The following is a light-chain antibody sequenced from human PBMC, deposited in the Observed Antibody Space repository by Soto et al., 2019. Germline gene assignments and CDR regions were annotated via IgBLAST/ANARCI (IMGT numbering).Light chain of an antibody. Sequence: QSALTQPPSASGSPGQSVTISCTGTSSGIGADNHVSWYQQHPGKAPKLMIYEVSERPSGVPDRFSGSKSGNTASLTVSGLQAEDEADYYCSSYAGINNWVFGGGTKLTVL. J-gene: IGLJ3*02. CDR2: EVS. V-gene: IGLV2-8*01. CDR1: SSGIGADNH. CDR3: SSYAGINNWV.